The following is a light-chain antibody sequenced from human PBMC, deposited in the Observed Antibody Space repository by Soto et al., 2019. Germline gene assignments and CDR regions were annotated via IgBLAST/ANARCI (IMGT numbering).Light chain of an antibody. V-gene: IGKV3-20*01. Sequence: EIVLTQSPGTLSLSPGERATLSCRASQSVSSSYLAWYQQKPGQAPRLLIYGASSRATGIPDRFSGSGSGTYFTLTISRLEPEDFAVYYCQQYGGSHPFTFGHGTRLEIK. J-gene: IGKJ5*01. CDR2: GAS. CDR1: QSVSSSY. CDR3: QQYGGSHPFT.